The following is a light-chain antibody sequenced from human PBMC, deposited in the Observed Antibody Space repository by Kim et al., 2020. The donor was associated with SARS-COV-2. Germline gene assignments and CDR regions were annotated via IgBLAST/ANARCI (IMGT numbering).Light chain of an antibody. V-gene: IGKV3-11*01. J-gene: IGKJ1*01. CDR3: QQRTDWLWA. CDR2: DTS. CDR1: QSVRYS. Sequence: EIVLTQSPATLSLTPGEGATLSCRASQSVRYSLAWYQQKPGQAPRLVIYDTSKRAAGIPARFSGSGSGTDFTLTISSLEPEDFAVYYCQQRTDWLWAFGRGTKVKIK.